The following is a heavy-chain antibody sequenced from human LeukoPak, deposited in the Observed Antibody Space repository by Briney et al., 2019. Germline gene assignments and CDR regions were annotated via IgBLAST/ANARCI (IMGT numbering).Heavy chain of an antibody. D-gene: IGHD3-10*01. Sequence: SQTLSLTCAISGDSVSSNSAAWNWIRQSPSRGLEWLGRTYYRSKWYNDYAVSVKSRITINPDTSKNQFSLQLNSVTPEDTAVYYCARDTSLPGGFTGWFDPWGQGTLVTVSS. CDR3: ARDTSLPGGFTGWFDP. CDR1: GDSVSSNSAA. J-gene: IGHJ5*02. CDR2: TYYRSKWYN. V-gene: IGHV6-1*01.